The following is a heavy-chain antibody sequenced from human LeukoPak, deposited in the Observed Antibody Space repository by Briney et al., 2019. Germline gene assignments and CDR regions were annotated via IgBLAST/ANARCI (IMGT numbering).Heavy chain of an antibody. J-gene: IGHJ4*02. CDR2: ISSSSSYI. V-gene: IGHV3-11*06. CDR3: ARDSIAAAGIG. Sequence: PGGSLRLSCAASGFTFSDYYMSWIRQAPGKGLEWVSSISSSSSYIYYADSVKGRFTISRGNAKNSLYLQMNSLRAEDTAVYYCARDSIAAAGIGWGQGTLVTVSS. D-gene: IGHD6-13*01. CDR1: GFTFSDYY.